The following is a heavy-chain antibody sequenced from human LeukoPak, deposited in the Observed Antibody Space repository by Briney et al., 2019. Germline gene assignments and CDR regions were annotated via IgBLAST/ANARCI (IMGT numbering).Heavy chain of an antibody. Sequence: GGSLRLSCAASGFTFSSYSMNWVRQAQGKGLEWVSSISSSSSYIYYADSVKGRFTISRDNAKNSLYLQMNGLRAEDTAVYYCAREPMVRGVKGGFDYWGQGTLVTVSS. CDR1: GFTFSSYS. CDR3: AREPMVRGVKGGFDY. D-gene: IGHD3-10*01. V-gene: IGHV3-21*01. CDR2: ISSSSSYI. J-gene: IGHJ4*02.